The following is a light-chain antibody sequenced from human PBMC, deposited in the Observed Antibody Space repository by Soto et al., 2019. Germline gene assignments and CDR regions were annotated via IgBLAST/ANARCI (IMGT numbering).Light chain of an antibody. CDR2: DDN. Sequence: QSVMTQPPSVSAATGQKVTISCSGSSSNIGGNSVSWYQQLPGTAPKLLIYDDNKRPSGIPDRFSGSKSGTSATLGITGFQTGEEADYYCGSWDSRLSAYVFGTGTKVTVL. CDR3: GSWDSRLSAYV. J-gene: IGLJ1*01. V-gene: IGLV1-51*01. CDR1: SSNIGGNS.